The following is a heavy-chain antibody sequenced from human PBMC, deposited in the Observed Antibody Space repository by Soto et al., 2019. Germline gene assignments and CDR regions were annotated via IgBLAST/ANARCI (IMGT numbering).Heavy chain of an antibody. V-gene: IGHV4-59*01. Sequence: QVQLQESGPGLVKPSETLSLTCTVSGGSISSYYWSWIWQPPGTGLEWIGYIYYSGSTNYNPSPKSRVTTSVDTSKNQVALKMSSVTAADTAVYYCASYGSGSDPRFDPWGQGTLVTVSS. CDR2: IYYSGST. CDR3: ASYGSGSDPRFDP. CDR1: GGSISSYY. D-gene: IGHD3-10*01. J-gene: IGHJ5*02.